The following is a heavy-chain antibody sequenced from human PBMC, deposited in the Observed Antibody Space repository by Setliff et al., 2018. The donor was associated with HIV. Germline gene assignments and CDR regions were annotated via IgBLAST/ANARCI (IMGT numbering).Heavy chain of an antibody. CDR1: GGSITSGSDY. V-gene: IGHV4-39*07. J-gene: IGHJ4*02. D-gene: IGHD3-10*01. CDR3: ARGNYYNMWADPFDY. Sequence: SETLSLTCTVSGGSITSGSDYWSWIRQPAGEGLEWIGNIYYTGTTYYNSSLKSRVRISVDTSTNQFSLNVTSVTAADTAVYYCARGNYYNMWADPFDYWGQGTLVTVSS. CDR2: IYYTGTT.